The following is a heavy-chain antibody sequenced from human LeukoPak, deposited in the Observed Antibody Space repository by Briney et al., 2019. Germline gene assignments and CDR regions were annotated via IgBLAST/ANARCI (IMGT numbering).Heavy chain of an antibody. CDR1: GGSFSGYY. V-gene: IGHV4-34*01. CDR3: ARGRFLLRFLEWTLDY. Sequence: SETLSLTCAVYGGSFSGYYWSWIRQPPGKGLEWIGEINHSGSTNYNPSLKSRVTISVDTSKNQFSLKLSSVTAADTAVYYCARGRFLLRFLEWTLDYWGQGTLVTVSS. CDR2: INHSGST. D-gene: IGHD3-3*01. J-gene: IGHJ4*02.